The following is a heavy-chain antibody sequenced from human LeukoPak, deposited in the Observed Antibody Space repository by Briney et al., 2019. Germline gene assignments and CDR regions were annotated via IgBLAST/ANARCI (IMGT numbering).Heavy chain of an antibody. CDR3: AKGQGYASSSGFDY. D-gene: IGHD6-13*01. Sequence: GGSLRLSCAASGFTFSTYAMSWVRQATGKGLEWVSVISGSGGSTDYADSVKGRLTISRDNSKNSLYLKVSSLRAEDTAVYYCAKGQGYASSSGFDYWGQGALVTVSS. J-gene: IGHJ4*02. CDR1: GFTFSTYA. V-gene: IGHV3-23*01. CDR2: ISGSGGST.